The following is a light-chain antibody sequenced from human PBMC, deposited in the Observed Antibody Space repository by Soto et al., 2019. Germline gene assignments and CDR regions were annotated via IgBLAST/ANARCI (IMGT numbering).Light chain of an antibody. V-gene: IGLV2-14*01. Sequence: QSALTQPASVSGSPGQSITISCTGTTNDVGGYNYVSWYQQHPGKAPKLLIFEVSSRPSGVSNRFSGSKSGNTASLTISALQAEDEGDYFWNLFSRSPSPPYFFGTGNK. CDR3: NLFSRSPSPPYF. CDR2: EVS. J-gene: IGLJ1*01. CDR1: TNDVGGYNY.